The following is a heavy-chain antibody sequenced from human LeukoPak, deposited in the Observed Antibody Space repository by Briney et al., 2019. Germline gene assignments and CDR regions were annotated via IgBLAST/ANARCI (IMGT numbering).Heavy chain of an antibody. J-gene: IGHJ1*01. CDR3: ASMYFPQYLQY. CDR2: INWNGGST. Sequence: GGPLRSSCAALGFTFADDGLSWGARAPGKGLKWGSGINWNGGSTGYADPVKGRFPISTANPKTSLYLQMNSLRARATAGFYFASMYFPQYLQYSGQGTLVTVSS. D-gene: IGHD2-8*01. V-gene: IGHV3-20*04. CDR1: GFTFADDG.